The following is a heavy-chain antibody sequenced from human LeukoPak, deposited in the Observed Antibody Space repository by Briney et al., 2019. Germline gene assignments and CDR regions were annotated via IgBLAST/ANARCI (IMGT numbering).Heavy chain of an antibody. D-gene: IGHD5-18*01. CDR3: ARSPNINTALVIDY. Sequence: ASVKVSCKASGYTFTSYGISWVRQAPGQGLEWMGWISAYNGNTNYAQKLQGRVTMTTDTSTSTAYMELRSLRSDDTAVYYCARSPNINTALVIDYWGQRTLVTVSS. J-gene: IGHJ4*02. V-gene: IGHV1-18*01. CDR2: ISAYNGNT. CDR1: GYTFTSYG.